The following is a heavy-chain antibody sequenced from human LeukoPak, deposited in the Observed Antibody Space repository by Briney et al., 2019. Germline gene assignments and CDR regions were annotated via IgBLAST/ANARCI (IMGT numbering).Heavy chain of an antibody. CDR2: ISGSGGST. CDR3: AKRDYYDSSGYPDAFDI. CDR1: GFTFSSYA. D-gene: IGHD3-22*01. J-gene: IGHJ3*02. Sequence: PGGSLRLSCAASGFTFSSYAMSWVRQAPGKGLEWVSAISGSGGSTYYADSVKGRFTISRDNSKNTLYLQMNSLRAEDTAVYYCAKRDYYDSSGYPDAFDIWGQGTMVTVSS. V-gene: IGHV3-23*01.